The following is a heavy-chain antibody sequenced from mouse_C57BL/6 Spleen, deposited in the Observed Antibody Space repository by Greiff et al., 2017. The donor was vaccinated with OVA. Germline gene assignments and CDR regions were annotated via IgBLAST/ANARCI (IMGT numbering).Heavy chain of an antibody. Sequence: QVQLQQSGPELVKPGASVKISCKASGYSFTSYYIHWVKQRPGQGLEWIGWIYPGSGNTKYNEKFKGKATLTADTSSSTAYMQLSSLTSEDSAVYYCAMRPYDGYSYYAMDYWGQGTSVTVSS. V-gene: IGHV1-66*01. J-gene: IGHJ4*01. CDR2: IYPGSGNT. CDR1: GYSFTSYY. D-gene: IGHD2-3*01. CDR3: AMRPYDGYSYYAMDY.